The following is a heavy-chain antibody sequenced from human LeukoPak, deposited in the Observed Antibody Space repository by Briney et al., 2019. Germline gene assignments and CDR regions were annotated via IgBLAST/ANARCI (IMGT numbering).Heavy chain of an antibody. CDR3: AKDRSDADGLDY. CDR1: GYTFTSYD. J-gene: IGHJ4*02. D-gene: IGHD2-8*01. Sequence: ASVKVSCKASGYTFTSYDINWVRQATGQGLEWMGWMNPNSGNTGYAQKFQGRVTMTRNTSISTAYMELSSLRSEDTALYYCAKDRSDADGLDYWGQGTLVTVSS. CDR2: MNPNSGNT. V-gene: IGHV1-8*01.